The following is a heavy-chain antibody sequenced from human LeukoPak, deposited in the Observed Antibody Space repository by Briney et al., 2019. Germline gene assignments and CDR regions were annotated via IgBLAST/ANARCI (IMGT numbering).Heavy chain of an antibody. CDR1: GGSISSSSYY. CDR2: IYYSGST. Sequence: PSETLSLTCTVSGGSISSSSYYWGWIRQPPGKGLEWIGSIYYSGSTYYNPSLKSRVTISVDTSKNQFSLKLSSVTAADTAVYYCARQEQQLKAYDYWGQGTLVTVSS. J-gene: IGHJ4*02. D-gene: IGHD6-13*01. V-gene: IGHV4-39*01. CDR3: ARQEQQLKAYDY.